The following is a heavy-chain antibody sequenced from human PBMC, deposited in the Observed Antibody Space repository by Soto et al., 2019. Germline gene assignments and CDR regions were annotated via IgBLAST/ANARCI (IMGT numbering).Heavy chain of an antibody. CDR2: ISYDGSNK. V-gene: IGHV3-30-3*01. CDR3: ARGGGYGFSHAFDI. D-gene: IGHD5-18*01. CDR1: GFTFSSYA. Sequence: HPGGSLRLSCAASGFTFSSYAMHWVRQAPGKGLEWVAVISYDGSNKYYADSVKGRFTISRDNSKNTLYLQMNSLRAEDTAVYYCARGGGYGFSHAFDIWGQGTMVTVSS. J-gene: IGHJ3*02.